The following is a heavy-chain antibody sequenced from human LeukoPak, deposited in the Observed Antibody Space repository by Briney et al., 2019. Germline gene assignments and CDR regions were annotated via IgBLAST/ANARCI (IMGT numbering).Heavy chain of an antibody. CDR1: GFTFSSHA. Sequence: GGSLRLSCAASGFTFSSHAMSWVRQAPGKGLEWVSAISGSGGSTYYADSVKGRFTISRDNAKNTLYLQMNSLRAEDTAVYYCARDWRWLQFRYYYYYMDVWGKGTTVTVSS. J-gene: IGHJ6*03. V-gene: IGHV3-23*01. D-gene: IGHD5-24*01. CDR2: ISGSGGST. CDR3: ARDWRWLQFRYYYYYMDV.